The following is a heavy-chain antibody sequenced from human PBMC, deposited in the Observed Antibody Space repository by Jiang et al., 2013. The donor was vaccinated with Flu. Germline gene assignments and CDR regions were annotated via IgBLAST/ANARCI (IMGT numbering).Heavy chain of an antibody. J-gene: IGHJ2*01. CDR1: GGSISSYY. CDR3: ARTTVTREDFDL. CDR2: IYYSGST. V-gene: IGHV4-59*08. D-gene: IGHD4-17*01. Sequence: LLKPSETLSLTCTVSGGSISSYYWSWIRQPPGKGLEWIGYIYYSGSTNYNPSLKSRVTISVDTSKNQFSLKLSSVTAADTAVYYCARTTVTREDFDLWGRGTLVTVSS.